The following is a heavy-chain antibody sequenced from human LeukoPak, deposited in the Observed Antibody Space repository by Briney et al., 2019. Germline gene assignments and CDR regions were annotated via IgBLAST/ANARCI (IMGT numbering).Heavy chain of an antibody. CDR1: GGSLSSYY. CDR3: ARHYENSGYGFFQH. V-gene: IGHV4-59*08. Sequence: PSETLSLTCTVSGGSLSSYYWSWIRQPPGKGLEWIGYIYYSGSTNYNPSLKSRVTISIETSKNQFSLKLSSVTAADTAVYYCARHYENSGYGFFQHWGQGTLVTASS. J-gene: IGHJ1*01. D-gene: IGHD3-22*01. CDR2: IYYSGST.